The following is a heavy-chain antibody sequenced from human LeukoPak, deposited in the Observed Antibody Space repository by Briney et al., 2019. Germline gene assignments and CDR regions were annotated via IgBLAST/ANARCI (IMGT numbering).Heavy chain of an antibody. CDR2: IYPDDSDI. D-gene: IGHD3-10*01. CDR3: ARHGRGSRSPNAFDI. V-gene: IGHV5-51*01. Sequence: GESLKISCKGSGYRFTNYWIGWVRQMPGKGLQWMGIIYPDDSDIRYSPSFQGQVTISADKSIITAYLQWSSLKASDTAMYYCARHGRGSRSPNAFDIWDQGTMVTVSS. J-gene: IGHJ3*02. CDR1: GYRFTNYW.